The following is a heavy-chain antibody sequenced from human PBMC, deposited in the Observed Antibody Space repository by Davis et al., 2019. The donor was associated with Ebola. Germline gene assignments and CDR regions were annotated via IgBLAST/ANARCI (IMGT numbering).Heavy chain of an antibody. CDR2: ISAYNGNT. D-gene: IGHD2-2*01. Sequence: ASVKVSCKASGYTFTSYGISWVRQAPGQGLEWMGWISAYNGNTNYAQKLQGRVTMTTDTSTSTAYMELRSLRSDDTAVYYCARVLPSSTSEGWFDPWGQGTLVTVSS. CDR3: ARVLPSSTSEGWFDP. J-gene: IGHJ5*02. V-gene: IGHV1-18*04. CDR1: GYTFTSYG.